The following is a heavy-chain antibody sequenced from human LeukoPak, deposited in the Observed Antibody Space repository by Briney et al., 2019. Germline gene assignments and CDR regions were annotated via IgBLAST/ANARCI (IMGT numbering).Heavy chain of an antibody. CDR1: GDIVSSNSAA. D-gene: IGHD3-22*01. Sequence: SQTLSLTCAISGDIVSSNSAAWNWIRQSPSRGLEWLGRTYYRSKWYNDYAVSVKSRITINPDTSKNQFPLQLNSVTPEDTAVYYCARGRYYDSSGYYPGYYYGMDVWGQGTRSPSP. V-gene: IGHV6-1*01. CDR2: TYYRSKWYN. CDR3: ARGRYYDSSGYYPGYYYGMDV. J-gene: IGHJ6*02.